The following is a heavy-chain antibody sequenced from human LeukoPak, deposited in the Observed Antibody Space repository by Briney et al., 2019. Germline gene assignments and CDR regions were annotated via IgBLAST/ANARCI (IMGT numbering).Heavy chain of an antibody. D-gene: IGHD6-13*01. CDR1: VFTFCAYA. V-gene: IGHV3-30*04. Sequence: GGSLRLSCVASVFTFCAYAMHWVRDAPGGGGGCGSVILSVGRDKHYADSVRGRCTISRDNSKNTLYLQMNRLRADNTAVYYCARDYHRIAEYYFDYWGQGTLVTVSS. CDR2: ILSVGRDK. CDR3: ARDYHRIAEYYFDY. J-gene: IGHJ4*02.